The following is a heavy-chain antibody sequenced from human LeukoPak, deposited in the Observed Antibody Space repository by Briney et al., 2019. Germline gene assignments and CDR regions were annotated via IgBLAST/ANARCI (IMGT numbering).Heavy chain of an antibody. D-gene: IGHD6-19*01. V-gene: IGHV3-64D*06. CDR1: GFTFSSYA. CDR2: ISSNGGST. CDR3: VKSDLRIRVAGTGGDY. Sequence: GGSLRLSCSASGFTFSSYAMHWVRQAPGKGLEYISAISSNGGSTYYADSVKGRFTISRDNSKNTLYLQVSSLRAEDTAVYYCVKSDLRIRVAGTGGDYWGQGTLVTVSS. J-gene: IGHJ4*02.